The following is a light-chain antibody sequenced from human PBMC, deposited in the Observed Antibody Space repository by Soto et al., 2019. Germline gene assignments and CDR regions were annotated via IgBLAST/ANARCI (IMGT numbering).Light chain of an antibody. Sequence: EIVLTQSPGTLSLSPGERATLSCRASQSLSSSYLAWYQQKPGQAPRLLIYGASSRATGIPDRFSGSGSGTDFTLTISRLEPEDFAMYYCQEYDGSPLTFGPGTKVDIK. CDR1: QSLSSSY. CDR2: GAS. V-gene: IGKV3-20*01. CDR3: QEYDGSPLT. J-gene: IGKJ3*01.